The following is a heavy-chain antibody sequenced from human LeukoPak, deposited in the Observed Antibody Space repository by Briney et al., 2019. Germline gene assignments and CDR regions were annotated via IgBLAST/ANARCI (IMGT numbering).Heavy chain of an antibody. CDR1: GFTFSRSA. J-gene: IGHJ4*02. Sequence: SVKVSCKASGFTFSRSAVQWVRQARGQRLERIGWIVVGSGNSNYAQKFQSRVTISRDMSTSTAYMEMSSLRSEDAAVYYCAXXXXCSSSKCYPYNFDYWGQGPLVTVSS. CDR2: IVVGSGNS. D-gene: IGHD2-2*01. CDR3: AXXXXCSSSKCYPYNFDY. V-gene: IGHV1-58*01.